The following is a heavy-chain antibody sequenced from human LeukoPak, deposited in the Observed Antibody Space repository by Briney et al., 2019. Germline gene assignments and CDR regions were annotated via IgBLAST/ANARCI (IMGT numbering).Heavy chain of an antibody. CDR2: IYYSGST. CDR3: ARQVAPLLRFLEWSPVGFDP. J-gene: IGHJ5*02. CDR1: GGSISSSSYY. Sequence: SETLSLTCTVSGGSISSSSYYWGWIRQPPGKGLEWIGSIYYSGSTYYNPSPKSRVTISVDTSKNQFSLKLSSVTAADTAVYYCARQVAPLLRFLEWSPVGFDPWGLGTLVTVSS. D-gene: IGHD3-3*01. V-gene: IGHV4-39*01.